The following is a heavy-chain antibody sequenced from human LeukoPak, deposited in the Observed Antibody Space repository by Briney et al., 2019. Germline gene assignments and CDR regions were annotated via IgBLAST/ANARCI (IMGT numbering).Heavy chain of an antibody. J-gene: IGHJ2*01. CDR3: ARVWFGELSGWYFDL. D-gene: IGHD3-10*01. CDR2: IGYDGSNK. Sequence: PGGSLRLSCAASGFTFRSHGIHWVRQAPGKGLEWVTFIGYDGSNKYFADSVKGRFTVSRDNAKNSLYLQMNSLRAEDTAVYYCARVWFGELSGWYFDLWGRGTLVTVSS. CDR1: GFTFRSHG. V-gene: IGHV3-30*02.